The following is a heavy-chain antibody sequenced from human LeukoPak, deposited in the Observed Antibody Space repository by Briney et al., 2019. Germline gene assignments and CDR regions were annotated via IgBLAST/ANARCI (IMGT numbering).Heavy chain of an antibody. V-gene: IGHV4-59*12. D-gene: IGHD5-18*01. CDR3: ARGPIQLWLRDPYYYYYMDV. Sequence: SSETLSLTCTASGGSISSYYWSRIRQPPGKGLEWIGYIYYSGSTNYNPSLKSRVTMSVDTSKNQFSLKLSSVTAADTAVYYCARGPIQLWLRDPYYYYYMDVWGKGTTVTVSS. J-gene: IGHJ6*03. CDR1: GGSISSYY. CDR2: IYYSGST.